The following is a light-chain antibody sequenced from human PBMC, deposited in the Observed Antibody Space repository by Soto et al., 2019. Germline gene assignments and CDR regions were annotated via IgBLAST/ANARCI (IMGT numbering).Light chain of an antibody. CDR1: PSNVGSYKL. CDR2: EAI. J-gene: IGLJ2*01. V-gene: IGLV2-23*01. CDR3: CSYAGSTTVI. Sequence: QSALTQPASVSGSPGQSITISCTGTPSNVGSYKLVSWYQQHPGKAPKVIIYEAIKRPSGISNRFSGSKSGNTASLTISGLQAEDEADYYCCSYAGSTTVIFGGGTQLTVL.